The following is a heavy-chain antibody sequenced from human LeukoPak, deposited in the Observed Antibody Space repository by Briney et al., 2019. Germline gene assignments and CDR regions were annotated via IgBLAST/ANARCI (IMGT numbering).Heavy chain of an antibody. V-gene: IGHV1-2*02. D-gene: IGHD3-10*01. J-gene: IGHJ4*02. CDR2: ISSNSGGT. CDR1: GYTFTNYF. CDR3: ARDSFGHDNDFDY. Sequence: ASVTVSCKASGYTFTNYFLHWLRQAPGQGLEWMGWISSNSGGTHYAQKFQGRVTMTRDTSINTAYMELSRLRSDDTAVYYCARDSFGHDNDFDYWGQGTLVTVSS.